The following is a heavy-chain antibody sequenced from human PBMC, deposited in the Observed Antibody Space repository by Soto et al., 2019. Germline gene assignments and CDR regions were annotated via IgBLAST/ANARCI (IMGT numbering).Heavy chain of an antibody. CDR1: GFTFSDYY. Sequence: QVQLVESGGDLVRPGGSLRLSCAASGFTFSDYYMSWIRQAPGKGLEWVSYISSSSSYTNYADSVEGRFIISRDNAKNSLYPQMNSLRAEDTAVYYCVRGGGNVFLFVQWFRPLDVWGQGTTVTVSS. CDR2: ISSSSSYT. D-gene: IGHD3-3*01. V-gene: IGHV3-11*06. CDR3: VRGGGNVFLFVQWFRPLDV. J-gene: IGHJ6*02.